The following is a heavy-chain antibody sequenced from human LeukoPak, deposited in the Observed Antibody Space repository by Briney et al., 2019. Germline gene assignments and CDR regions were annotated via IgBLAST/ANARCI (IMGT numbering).Heavy chain of an antibody. CDR1: GFTFSSYA. D-gene: IGHD1-26*01. CDR3: AKGRYSGGIVGATYSY. J-gene: IGHJ4*02. V-gene: IGHV3-23*01. CDR2: ISGSGGST. Sequence: GGSLRLSCAASGFTFSSYAMSWVRQAPGKGLEWVSAISGSGGSTYYADSVKGRFTISRDNSKNTLYLQMNSLRAEDTAVYYCAKGRYSGGIVGATYSYWGQGTLVTVSS.